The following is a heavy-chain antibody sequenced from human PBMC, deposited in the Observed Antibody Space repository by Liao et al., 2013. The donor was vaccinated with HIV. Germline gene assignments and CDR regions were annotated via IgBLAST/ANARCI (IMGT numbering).Heavy chain of an antibody. CDR1: GGSFSGYY. D-gene: IGHD2-15*01. CDR3: ARSMLLRPNWFDP. CDR2: IYKSGST. Sequence: QVQLQQWGAGLLKPSETLSLTCAVYGGSFSGYYWSWIRQPAGKGLEWIGRIYKSGSTNYNPSLKSRVIISVDTSKNQFSLKLNSVTAADTAVYYCARSMLLRPNWFDPWGQGTLVTVSS. V-gene: IGHV4-59*10. J-gene: IGHJ5*02.